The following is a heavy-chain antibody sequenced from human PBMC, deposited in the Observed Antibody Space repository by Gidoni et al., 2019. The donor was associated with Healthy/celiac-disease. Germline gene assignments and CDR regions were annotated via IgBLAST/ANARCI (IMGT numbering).Heavy chain of an antibody. CDR2: IYWDDDK. V-gene: IGHV2-5*02. J-gene: IGHJ3*02. Sequence: QITLKESGPTLVKPTQTLTLTCTFSGFSLSTSGVGVGWIRQPPGKALEWLALIYWDDDKRYSPSLKSRLTITKDTSKNQVVLTMTNMDPVDTATYYCARLGYCSGGSCYGMAFDIWGQGTMVTVSS. CDR3: ARLGYCSGGSCYGMAFDI. D-gene: IGHD2-15*01. CDR1: GFSLSTSGVG.